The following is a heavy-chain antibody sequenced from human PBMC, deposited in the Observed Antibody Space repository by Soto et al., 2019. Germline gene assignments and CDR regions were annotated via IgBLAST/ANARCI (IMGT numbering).Heavy chain of an antibody. CDR2: TSYSGST. D-gene: IGHD3-3*01. J-gene: IGHJ4*02. Sequence: QLQLQASGPGQVKPSETPSLTCPVPGDSFSIPTYYWGWLRQAPGNGLQWIGATSYSGSTFYNSSLHSRVSISVDTSKNQFSLKLSSVTAADAAVYDCARHPRILGVVLPDYWGQGTLVTVSS. CDR3: ARHPRILGVVLPDY. CDR1: GDSFSIPTYY. V-gene: IGHV4-39*01.